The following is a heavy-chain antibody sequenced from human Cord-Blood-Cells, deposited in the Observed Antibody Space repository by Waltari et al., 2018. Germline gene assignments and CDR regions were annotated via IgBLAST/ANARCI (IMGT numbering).Heavy chain of an antibody. CDR2: IIPILGIA. D-gene: IGHD2-15*01. CDR3: ASPRYCSGGSCYYFDY. CDR1: GGTFSSST. J-gene: IGHJ4*02. V-gene: IGHV1-69*02. Sequence: QVQLVHSGAEVKKPGSSAQVSCKASGGTFSSSTISWVRPAPGQGLEWMGRIIPILGIANYAQKFQGRVTITADKSTSTAYMELSSLRSEDTAVYYCASPRYCSGGSCYYFDYWGQGTLVTVSS.